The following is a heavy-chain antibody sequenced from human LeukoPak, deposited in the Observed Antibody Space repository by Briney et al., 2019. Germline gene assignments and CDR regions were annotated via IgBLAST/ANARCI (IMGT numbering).Heavy chain of an antibody. CDR2: INPSGGST. CDR3: ARVKPNYYDSSAYGTFDI. CDR1: GYTFISYY. V-gene: IGHV1-46*01. Sequence: ASVKVSCKASGYTFISYYMHWVRQAPGQGLEWMGIINPSGGSTSYAQKFQGRVTMTKDTSTSTVYMELSSLRSEDTAVYYCARVKPNYYDSSAYGTFDIWGQGTMVTVSS. J-gene: IGHJ3*02. D-gene: IGHD3-22*01.